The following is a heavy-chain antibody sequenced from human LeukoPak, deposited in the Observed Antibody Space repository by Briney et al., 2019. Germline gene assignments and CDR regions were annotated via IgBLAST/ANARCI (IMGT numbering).Heavy chain of an antibody. Sequence: PSETLSLTCTVSGGSISSSSYYWGWIRQPPGKGLEWIGNIYYSGSTYYNPSLKSRVTISVDTSKNQFSLKLSSVTAADTAVYYCASLVYDSSGYYYALPGFYFDYWGQGTLVTVSS. V-gene: IGHV4-39*01. D-gene: IGHD3-22*01. CDR1: GGSISSSSYY. J-gene: IGHJ4*02. CDR2: IYYSGST. CDR3: ASLVYDSSGYYYALPGFYFDY.